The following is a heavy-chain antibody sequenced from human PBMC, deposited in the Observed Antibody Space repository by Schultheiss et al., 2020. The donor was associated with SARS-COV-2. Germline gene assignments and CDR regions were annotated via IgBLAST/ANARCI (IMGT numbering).Heavy chain of an antibody. D-gene: IGHD3-10*01. V-gene: IGHV3-21*04. CDR3: AKFGTSYGFDY. CDR2: ISSSSAYI. CDR1: GFTFSSYS. Sequence: GESLKISCAVSGFTFSSYSMNWVRQAPGKGLEWVSCISSSSAYIYYADSVKGRFTISRDNVKNSLYLQMNSLRAEDTAVYYCAKFGTSYGFDYWGQGTLVTVSS. J-gene: IGHJ4*02.